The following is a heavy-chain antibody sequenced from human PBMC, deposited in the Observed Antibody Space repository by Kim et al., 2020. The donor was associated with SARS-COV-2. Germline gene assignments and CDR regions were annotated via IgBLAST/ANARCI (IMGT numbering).Heavy chain of an antibody. CDR3: AREIRELDCSGIFDY. J-gene: IGHJ4*02. V-gene: IGHV4-31*03. Sequence: SETLSLTCTVSGGSISSGGYYWSWIRQHPGKGLEWIGYIYNRGSTFYNPSLKSRINISMDTSKNQFSLKLNTVTPADTAVYYCAREIRELDCSGIFDYWGQGTLVTVS. CDR1: GGSISSGGYY. D-gene: IGHD3-10*02. CDR2: IYNRGST.